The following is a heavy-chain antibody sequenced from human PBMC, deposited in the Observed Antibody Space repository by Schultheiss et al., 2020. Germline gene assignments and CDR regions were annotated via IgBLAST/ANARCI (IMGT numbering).Heavy chain of an antibody. CDR3: ARDGAIGSVLVVYAIGNWFDP. CDR2: IGTAGDT. D-gene: IGHD2-8*02. J-gene: IGHJ5*02. V-gene: IGHV3-13*01. Sequence: GGSLRLSCAASGFTFSSYDMHWVRQATGKGLEWVSAIGTAGDTYYPGSVKGRFTISRDSSQNTLYLQMTSLRAEDTAVYYCARDGAIGSVLVVYAIGNWFDPWGQGTLVNVYS. CDR1: GFTFSSYD.